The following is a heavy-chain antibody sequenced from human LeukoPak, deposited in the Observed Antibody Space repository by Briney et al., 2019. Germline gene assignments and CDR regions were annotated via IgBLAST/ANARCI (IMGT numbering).Heavy chain of an antibody. CDR3: VRRYYYGSGNFYKPYSCYFDY. CDR2: IYPGDSDI. J-gene: IGHJ4*02. V-gene: IGHV5-51*01. Sequence: GESLKISCKGSGYSFTSYSIGWVRQMPGKGLEWMGIIYPGDSDIIYSPSFQGQVTISADKSNNTAYLQWSSLKASDTAIYYCVRRYYYGSGNFYKPYSCYFDYWGQGTLVTVSS. CDR1: GYSFTSYS. D-gene: IGHD3-10*01.